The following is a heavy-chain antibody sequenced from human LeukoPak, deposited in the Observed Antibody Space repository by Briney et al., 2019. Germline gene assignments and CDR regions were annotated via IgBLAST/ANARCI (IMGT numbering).Heavy chain of an antibody. Sequence: ASVKVSCKASRYTFTGYYMHWVRQAPRQGLEWMGRINPNSGGTNYAQKFQGRVTMTRDTSIITAYRELSRLRSDDTAVYVCARIGRGYSYGYCYFDYWGQGTLVTVSS. CDR2: INPNSGGT. CDR3: ARIGRGYSYGYCYFDY. V-gene: IGHV1-2*06. D-gene: IGHD5-18*01. CDR1: RYTFTGYY. J-gene: IGHJ4*02.